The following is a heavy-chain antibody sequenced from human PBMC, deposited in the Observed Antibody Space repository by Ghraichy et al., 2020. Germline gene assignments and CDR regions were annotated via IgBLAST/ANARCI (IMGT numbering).Heavy chain of an antibody. D-gene: IGHD2/OR15-2a*01. Sequence: SGPTLVKPTQTLTLTCTFSGFSLSTSGVGVGWIRQPPGKALEWLALIYWNDDKRYSPSLKSRITITKDTSKNQVVLTMTNMDPVDTATYYCHPELLSGMDVWGQGTTVTVSS. CDR1: GFSLSTSGVG. V-gene: IGHV2-5*01. CDR2: IYWNDDK. J-gene: IGHJ6*02. CDR3: HPELLSGMDV.